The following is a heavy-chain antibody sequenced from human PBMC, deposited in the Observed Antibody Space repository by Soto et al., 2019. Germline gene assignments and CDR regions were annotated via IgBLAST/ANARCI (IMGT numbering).Heavy chain of an antibody. CDR1: GYTFTGYY. J-gene: IGHJ5*02. CDR2: INPNSGGT. Sequence: ASVKVSCTASGYTFTGYYMHWVRQAPGQGLEWMGWINPNSGGTNYAQKFQGWVTMTRDTSISTAYMELSRLRSDDTAVYYCARESLQSPGGFDPWGQGTLVTVSS. CDR3: ARESLQSPGGFDP. D-gene: IGHD3-10*01. V-gene: IGHV1-2*04.